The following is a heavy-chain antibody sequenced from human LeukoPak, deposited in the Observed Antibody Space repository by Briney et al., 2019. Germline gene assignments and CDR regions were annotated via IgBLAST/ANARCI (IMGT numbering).Heavy chain of an antibody. D-gene: IGHD3-10*01. V-gene: IGHV3-23*01. J-gene: IGHJ4*02. CDR2: ISGSGGST. Sequence: PGGSLRLSCAISGFTCSSCWMNWVRQAPGKGLEWVSAISGSGGSTYYADSVKGRFTISKDNSKNTLYLQMNSLRAEDTAVYYCATQNYYGSGSYYPYYFDYWGQGTLVTVSS. CDR1: GFTCSSCW. CDR3: ATQNYYGSGSYYPYYFDY.